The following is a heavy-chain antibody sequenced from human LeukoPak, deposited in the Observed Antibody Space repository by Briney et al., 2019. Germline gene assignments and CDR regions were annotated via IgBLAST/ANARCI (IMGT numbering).Heavy chain of an antibody. CDR2: IRMTGCST. J-gene: IGHJ4*02. CDR1: GFPFSSYA. Sequence: GGPRKLSCAASGFPFSSYALSWARQAPGKGLEWVSIIRMTGCSTYYADSVKGRFTISRDNSKNTLHLQMNSLRAEDTAVYYCAKGLRFGRGPPNFDYWGQGTLVTFSS. CDR3: AKGLRFGRGPPNFDY. V-gene: IGHV3-23*01. D-gene: IGHD3-10*01.